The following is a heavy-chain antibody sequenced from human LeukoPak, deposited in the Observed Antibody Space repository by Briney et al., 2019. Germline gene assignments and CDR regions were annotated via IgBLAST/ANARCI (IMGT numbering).Heavy chain of an antibody. CDR3: ASGRAGITIFGVVTLGGGFFDY. Sequence: SETLSLTCAVSGGSISTSNSYWGWIRRPPGKGLEWVGSIYYSGSTYYNPSLKSRVTISVDTSKNQFSLKLSSVTAADTAVYYCASGRAGITIFGVVTLGGGFFDYWGQGTLVTVSS. D-gene: IGHD3-3*01. CDR1: GGSISTSNSY. CDR2: IYYSGST. J-gene: IGHJ4*02. V-gene: IGHV4-39*07.